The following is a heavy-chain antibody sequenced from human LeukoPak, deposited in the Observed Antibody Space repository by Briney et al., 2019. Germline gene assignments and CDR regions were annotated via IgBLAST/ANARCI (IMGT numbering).Heavy chain of an antibody. CDR1: GFTFTTYA. CDR3: AKSPGYSGSYPAFDY. Sequence: GGSLRLSCAASGFTFTTYAMNWVRQAPGKGLEWGSSISGSGDSTYYADSVKGRFTISRDNSRNTVYLQMNSLRAEDTAIYYCAKSPGYSGSYPAFDYWGQGALVTVSS. D-gene: IGHD1-26*01. J-gene: IGHJ4*02. CDR2: ISGSGDST. V-gene: IGHV3-23*01.